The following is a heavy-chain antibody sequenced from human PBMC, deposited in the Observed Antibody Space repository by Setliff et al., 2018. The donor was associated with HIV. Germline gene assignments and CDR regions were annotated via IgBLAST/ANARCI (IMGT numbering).Heavy chain of an antibody. CDR1: GYSISSGYY. CDR3: TRDRYANGWLYFDY. Sequence: PSETLSLTCAVSGYSISSGYYWGWIRQPPGKGLEWIGSIYHSGSTYYNPSLKSRVTISVDTSKNQFSLKLSSVTAADTAVYFCTRDRYANGWLYFDYWGPGILVTVSS. CDR2: IYHSGST. D-gene: IGHD2-2*01. J-gene: IGHJ4*02. V-gene: IGHV4-38-2*02.